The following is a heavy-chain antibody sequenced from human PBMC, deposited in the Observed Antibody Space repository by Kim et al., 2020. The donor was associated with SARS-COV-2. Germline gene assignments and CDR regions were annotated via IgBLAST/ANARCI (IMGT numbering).Heavy chain of an antibody. CDR2: INPSGGST. Sequence: ASVKVSCKASGYTFTSYYMHWVRQAPGQGLEWMGIINPSGGSTSYAQKFQGRVTMTRDTSTSTVYMELSSLRSEDTAVYYCARDRHIVVVTAIPGGYFDYWGQGTLVTVSS. CDR3: ARDRHIVVVTAIPGGYFDY. CDR1: GYTFTSYY. D-gene: IGHD2-21*02. J-gene: IGHJ4*02. V-gene: IGHV1-46*01.